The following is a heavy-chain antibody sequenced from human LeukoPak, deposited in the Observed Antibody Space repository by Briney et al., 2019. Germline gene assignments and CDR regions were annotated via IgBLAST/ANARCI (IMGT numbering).Heavy chain of an antibody. D-gene: IGHD2/OR15-2a*01. J-gene: IGHJ5*02. Sequence: PGGSLRLSCAASGFAFSNFAMSWVRQAPGKGLEWVSAISGSSGSTYYADSVKGRFTISRDNSKNTLYLQMNSLRAEDTAVYYCSKDAYYAPDNWFDPWGQGTLVTVSS. CDR1: GFAFSNFA. CDR3: SKDAYYAPDNWFDP. CDR2: ISGSSGST. V-gene: IGHV3-23*01.